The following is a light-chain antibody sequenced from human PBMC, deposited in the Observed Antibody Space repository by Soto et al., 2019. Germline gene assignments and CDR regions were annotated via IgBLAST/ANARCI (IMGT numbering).Light chain of an antibody. Sequence: QSALTQPASVSGSLGQSITISCTGTSSDVGGYNYVSWYQQHPGKAPKLMIYDVSNRPSGVSNRFSGSKSGNTASLTISGLQEEDEADYYCSSYTSSSTRVFGSGTQLTVL. CDR2: DVS. J-gene: IGLJ1*01. CDR3: SSYTSSSTRV. CDR1: SSDVGGYNY. V-gene: IGLV2-14*03.